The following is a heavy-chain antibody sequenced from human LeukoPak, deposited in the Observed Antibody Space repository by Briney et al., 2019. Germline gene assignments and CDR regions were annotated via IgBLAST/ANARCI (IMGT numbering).Heavy chain of an antibody. CDR2: ISYDGSNK. CDR3: ARATRPWGYYYYYMDV. Sequence: GGSLRLSCAASGFTFSSYAMHWVRQAPGKGLEWVAVISYDGSNKYYADSVKGRFTISRDNSKNTLYLQMNSLRAEDTAVYYCARATRPWGYYYYYMDVWGKGTTVTVSS. CDR1: GFTFSSYA. D-gene: IGHD5-24*01. J-gene: IGHJ6*03. V-gene: IGHV3-30-3*01.